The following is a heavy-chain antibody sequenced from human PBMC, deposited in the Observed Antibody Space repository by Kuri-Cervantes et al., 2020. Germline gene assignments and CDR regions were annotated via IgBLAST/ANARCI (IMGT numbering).Heavy chain of an antibody. Sequence: GESLKISCAASGFTFSSYSMNWVRQAPGKGLEWVSSISSSSSYIYYTDSVKGRFTISRDNSKNTLYLQMNNLRAEDTAVYYCASYAGFGESAYYYYYGMDVWGQGTTVTVSS. J-gene: IGHJ6*02. CDR3: ASYAGFGESAYYYYYGMDV. CDR2: ISSSSSYI. V-gene: IGHV3-21*01. D-gene: IGHD3-10*01. CDR1: GFTFSSYS.